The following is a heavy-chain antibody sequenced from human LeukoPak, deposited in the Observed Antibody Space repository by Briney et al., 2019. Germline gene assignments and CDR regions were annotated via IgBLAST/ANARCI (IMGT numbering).Heavy chain of an antibody. V-gene: IGHV3-23*01. Sequence: GGSLRLSCAASGFTFSSYAMSWVRQAPGKGLEWVSAISGSGGSTYYADSVKGRFTISRDNSKNQVYLQMNSLRAEDTAVYYCAKSGDSSGYDWFDPWGQGTLVTVSS. D-gene: IGHD3-22*01. CDR1: GFTFSSYA. CDR3: AKSGDSSGYDWFDP. J-gene: IGHJ5*02. CDR2: ISGSGGST.